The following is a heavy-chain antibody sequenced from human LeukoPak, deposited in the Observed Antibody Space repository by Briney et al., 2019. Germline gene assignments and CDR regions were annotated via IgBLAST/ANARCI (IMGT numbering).Heavy chain of an antibody. D-gene: IGHD6-13*01. CDR3: ARDRGQQLVPDAFDI. CDR2: INPNSGGT. CDR1: GYTFTGYY. Sequence: ASVKVSCKASGYTFTGYYMHWVRQAPGQGLEGMGWINPNSGGTNYAQKFQGRVTMTRDTSISTAYMELSRLRSDDTAVYYCARDRGQQLVPDAFDIWGQGTMVTVSS. J-gene: IGHJ3*02. V-gene: IGHV1-2*02.